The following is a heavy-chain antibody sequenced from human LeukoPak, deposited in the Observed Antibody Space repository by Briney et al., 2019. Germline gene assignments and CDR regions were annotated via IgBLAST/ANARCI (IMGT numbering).Heavy chain of an antibody. J-gene: IGHJ4*02. V-gene: IGHV3-23*01. CDR2: ISGSGGST. CDR3: AKAHLCCSGGSCYSDPFDY. Sequence: PGGSLRLSCAASGFTFSSYAMSWVRQAPGKGLEWVSAISGSGGSTYYADSVKGRFTISRDNSKNTLYLQMNSLRAEDTAVYYCAKAHLCCSGGSCYSDPFDYWGQGTLVTVSS. CDR1: GFTFSSYA. D-gene: IGHD2-15*01.